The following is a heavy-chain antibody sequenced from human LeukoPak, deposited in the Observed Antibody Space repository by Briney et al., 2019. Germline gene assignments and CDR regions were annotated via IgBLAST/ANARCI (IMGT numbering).Heavy chain of an antibody. CDR3: ARAGLYTATFDY. V-gene: IGHV4-59*01. D-gene: IGHD5-18*01. J-gene: IGHJ4*02. Sequence: SETLSLTCTVSGGSISSYYWTWIRQPPGKGLEYIGYFFYTGITNYNPSLKSRVTMSVDTSKNHFSLKLSSVATADTAVYYCARAGLYTATFDYWGQGTLVTVSS. CDR1: GGSISSYY. CDR2: FFYTGIT.